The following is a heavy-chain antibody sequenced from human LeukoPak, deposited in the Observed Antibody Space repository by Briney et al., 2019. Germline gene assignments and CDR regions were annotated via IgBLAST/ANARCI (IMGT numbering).Heavy chain of an antibody. CDR3: ARALKGGWFDP. V-gene: IGHV3-7*01. CDR2: IKQDGSER. D-gene: IGHD1-26*01. J-gene: IGHJ5*02. CDR1: GFTFSSYW. Sequence: GGSLRLSCAASGFTFSSYWMSWVRQAPGKGLEWVANIKQDGSERYYVDSVKGRFTISRDNAKNSLYLQMNSLRAEDTAVYYCARALKGGWFDPWGQGTLVTVSS.